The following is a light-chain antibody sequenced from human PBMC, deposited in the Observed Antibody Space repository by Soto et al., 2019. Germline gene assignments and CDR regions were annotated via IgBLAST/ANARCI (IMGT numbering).Light chain of an antibody. V-gene: IGLV2-14*01. CDR1: SSDIGAFNY. J-gene: IGLJ1*01. Sequence: SVLTQPASVSGSPGQSITISCTGSSSDIGAFNYVAWYQQHPGKAPKLMVYEVSNRPSGISSRFSGSKSGNTASLTISGLQAEDEADYYCSSFTSSRIYVFGTGTKVTVL. CDR3: SSFTSSRIYV. CDR2: EVS.